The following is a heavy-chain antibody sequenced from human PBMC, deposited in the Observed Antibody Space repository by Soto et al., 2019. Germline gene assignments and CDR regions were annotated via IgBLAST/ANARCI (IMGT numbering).Heavy chain of an antibody. J-gene: IGHJ4*02. Sequence: QVQLQESGAGLVKPSETLSLTCTVSGGSIDNYYWSWIRQPPGRGLEWIGFIYSSGSTNYNPSVKGRVTISAETSRNQVSLKLTSVTTADTAVYYCARGGTGGRTTVTNYAVWGQGTLVTVSS. V-gene: IGHV4-59*01. D-gene: IGHD4-17*01. CDR3: ARGGTGGRTTVTNYAV. CDR2: IYSSGST. CDR1: GGSIDNYY.